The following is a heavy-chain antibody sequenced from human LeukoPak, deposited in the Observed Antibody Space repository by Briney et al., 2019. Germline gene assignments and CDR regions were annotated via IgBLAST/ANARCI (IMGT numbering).Heavy chain of an antibody. CDR3: AKEGNDYGANSIDY. J-gene: IGHJ4*02. CDR2: MFFTGDT. D-gene: IGHD4-23*01. CDR1: GGXISSHY. V-gene: IGHV4-59*11. Sequence: SETLSLTCTVSGGXISSHYWAWLRQPPGKGLEWIGWMFFTGDTNYNPSLKSRVTISVDHSKNQFSLKLTSVTAADTAVYYCAKEGNDYGANSIDYWGRGTLVTVSS.